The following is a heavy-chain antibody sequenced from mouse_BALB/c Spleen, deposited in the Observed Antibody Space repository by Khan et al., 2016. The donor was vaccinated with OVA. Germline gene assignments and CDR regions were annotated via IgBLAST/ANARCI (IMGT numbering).Heavy chain of an antibody. CDR3: ARDRYYYGRGLAY. Sequence: VQLQESGPGLVAPSQSLSITCTVSGFSLTGYGVNWVRQPPGKGLEWLGMIWGDGSTDYHSALNSRLSISTDNSKSQVFLKMNSLQTDDTARYYCARDRYYYGRGLAYWGQGTLVTGSA. CDR2: IWGDGST. CDR1: GFSLTGYG. D-gene: IGHD1-1*01. V-gene: IGHV2-6-7*01. J-gene: IGHJ3*01.